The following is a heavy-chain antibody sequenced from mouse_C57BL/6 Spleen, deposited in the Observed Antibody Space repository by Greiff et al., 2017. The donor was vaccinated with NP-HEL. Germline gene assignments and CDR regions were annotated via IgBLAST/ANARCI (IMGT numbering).Heavy chain of an antibody. Sequence: EVQRVESGGGLVKPGGSLKLSCAASGFTFSSYTMSWVRQTPEKRLEWVATISGGGGNTYYPDSVKGRFTISRDNAKNTLYLQMSSLRSEDTALYSCARHSALYYGSSPLDYWGQGTTLTVSS. D-gene: IGHD1-1*01. CDR3: ARHSALYYGSSPLDY. J-gene: IGHJ2*01. CDR1: GFTFSSYT. CDR2: ISGGGGNT. V-gene: IGHV5-9*01.